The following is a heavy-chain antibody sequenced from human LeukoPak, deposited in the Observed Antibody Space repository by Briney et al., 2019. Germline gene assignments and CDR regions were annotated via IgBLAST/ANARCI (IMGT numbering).Heavy chain of an antibody. CDR1: GFTVSSNY. CDR2: IYSGGST. CDR3: ARAAGNYYDSSGYFRLEYYFDC. D-gene: IGHD3-22*01. J-gene: IGHJ4*02. Sequence: GGSLRLSCAASGFTVSSNYMSWVRQAPGKGLEWVSVIYSGGSTYYADSVKGRFTISRDNSKNTLYLQMNSLRAEDTAVYYCARAAGNYYDSSGYFRLEYYFDCWGQGTLVTVSS. V-gene: IGHV3-66*01.